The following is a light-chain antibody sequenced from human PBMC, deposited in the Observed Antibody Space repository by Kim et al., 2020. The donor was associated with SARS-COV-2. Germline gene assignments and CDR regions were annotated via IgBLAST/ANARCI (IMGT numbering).Light chain of an antibody. CDR2: GAS. Sequence: PEERAALSGRARQTVNNYLAWYQQKPGQAPRLLIYGASSRATGIPERFSGSGSGTDFTLTISRLEPEDFAVFYCQQYAGSPLSATFGGGTKVEIK. J-gene: IGKJ4*01. CDR1: QTVNNY. V-gene: IGKV3-20*01. CDR3: QQYAGSPLSAT.